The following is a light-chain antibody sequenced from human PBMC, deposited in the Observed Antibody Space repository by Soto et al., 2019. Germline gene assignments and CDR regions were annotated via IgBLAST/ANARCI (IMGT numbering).Light chain of an antibody. CDR3: LQHNSYPSIT. V-gene: IGKV1-5*01. J-gene: IGKJ5*01. CDR1: QTISSW. CDR2: AAS. Sequence: DIQMTQSPSTLSGSVGDRVTITCRASQTISSWLAWYQQKPGKAPKLLIYAASSLQSGVPSRFSGSGSGTEFTLTISSLQPEDFATYYCLQHNSYPSITFGQGTRLEIK.